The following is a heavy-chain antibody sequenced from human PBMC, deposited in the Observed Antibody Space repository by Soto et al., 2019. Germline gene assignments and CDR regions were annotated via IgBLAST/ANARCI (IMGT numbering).Heavy chain of an antibody. CDR2: IRSKANSYAT. D-gene: IGHD6-19*01. CDR1: GFTFSGSA. J-gene: IGHJ6*02. V-gene: IGHV3-73*01. CDR3: TRSVADPRLGYYYYYYGMDV. Sequence: PGGSLRLSCAASGFTFSGSAMHWVRQASGKGLEWVGRIRSKANSYATAYAASVKGRFTISRDDSKNTAYLQMNSLKTEDTAVYYCTRSVADPRLGYYYYYYGMDVWGQGTTVTVSS.